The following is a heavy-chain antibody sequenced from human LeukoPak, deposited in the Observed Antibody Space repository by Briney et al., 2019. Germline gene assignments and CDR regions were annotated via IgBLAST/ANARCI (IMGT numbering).Heavy chain of an antibody. CDR1: GYTFTSYY. V-gene: IGHV1-46*01. Sequence: ASVKVSCKASGYTFTSYYMHWVRQAPEQGLEWMGIINPSGGSTSYAQKFQGRVTMTRDTSTSTVYMELSSLRSEDTAVYYCASFGIAAAASFDYWGQGTLVTVSS. CDR2: INPSGGST. D-gene: IGHD6-13*01. J-gene: IGHJ4*02. CDR3: ASFGIAAAASFDY.